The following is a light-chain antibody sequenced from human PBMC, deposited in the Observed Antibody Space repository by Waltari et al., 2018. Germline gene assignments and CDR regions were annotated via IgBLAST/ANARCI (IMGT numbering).Light chain of an antibody. CDR1: SPNIGSNY. CDR2: TIS. J-gene: IGLJ3*02. CDR3: QSYDSSLRRV. V-gene: IGLV1-44*01. Sequence: QSVLTQPPSASGTPGQRVTISCSGSSPNIGSNYVNWYQQFPGTAPKLPIYTISQRPLWVPARFSGSKSGTSASLAISGLQSEDEADYYCQSYDSSLRRVFGGGTKLTVL.